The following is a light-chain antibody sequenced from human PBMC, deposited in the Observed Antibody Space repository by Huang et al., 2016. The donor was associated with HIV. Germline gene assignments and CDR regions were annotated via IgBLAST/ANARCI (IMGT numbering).Light chain of an antibody. CDR3: QQYYSIPQT. CDR1: LSVLYSSNSKNY. J-gene: IGKJ1*01. V-gene: IGKV4-1*01. Sequence: DIVMTQSPDSLAVSLGERATIKCRSSLSVLYSSNSKNYLAWFQQKPGQAPRLLIYWASSRESGDPDRFSGSGSGTDFTLTISSLEAENAAGYYCQQYYSIPQTFGQGTKVEI. CDR2: WAS.